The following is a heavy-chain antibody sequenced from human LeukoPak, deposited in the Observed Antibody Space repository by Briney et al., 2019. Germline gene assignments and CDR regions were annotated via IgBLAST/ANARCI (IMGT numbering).Heavy chain of an antibody. CDR3: GRVDMATHKDY. Sequence: GASVKVSCKTSGYTFTSHSITWVRQAPGQGLEWMGWISAYNGDTKYARNLQGRVTMTTDTSTSTGYMELRSLRSDDTAVYYCGRVDMATHKDYWGQGTLVTVSS. D-gene: IGHD5-24*01. CDR1: GYTFTSHS. CDR2: ISAYNGDT. J-gene: IGHJ4*02. V-gene: IGHV1-18*01.